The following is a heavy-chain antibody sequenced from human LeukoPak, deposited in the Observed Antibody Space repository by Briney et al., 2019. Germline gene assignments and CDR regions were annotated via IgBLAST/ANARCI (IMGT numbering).Heavy chain of an antibody. Sequence: PGGSLRLSCAASGFTFDDYAMHWVRQAPGKGLEWGSGISWNSGSIGYADSVKGRFTISRDNAKNSLYLQMNSLRAEDTALYYCAKAFSGSWYYYDSSGYYFDYWGQGTLVTVSS. CDR2: ISWNSGSI. D-gene: IGHD3-22*01. CDR3: AKAFSGSWYYYDSSGYYFDY. J-gene: IGHJ4*02. V-gene: IGHV3-9*01. CDR1: GFTFDDYA.